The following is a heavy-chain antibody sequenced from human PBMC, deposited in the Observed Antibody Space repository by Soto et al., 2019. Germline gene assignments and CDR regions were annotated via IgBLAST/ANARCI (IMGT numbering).Heavy chain of an antibody. CDR1: GGTFSSYA. Sequence: GASVKVSCKASGGTFSSYAISWVRQAPGQGLEWMGGIIPIFGTANYAQKFQGRVTITADESTSTAYMELSSLRSEDTAVYYCARDRIVLVPAVPRYYYYYGMDVWGQGTTVTVSS. J-gene: IGHJ6*02. CDR3: ARDRIVLVPAVPRYYYYYGMDV. CDR2: IIPIFGTA. V-gene: IGHV1-69*13. D-gene: IGHD2-2*01.